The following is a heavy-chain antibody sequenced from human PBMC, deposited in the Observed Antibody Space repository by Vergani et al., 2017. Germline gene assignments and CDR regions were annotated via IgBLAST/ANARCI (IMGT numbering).Heavy chain of an antibody. D-gene: IGHD3-3*01. CDR3: ARDQRDSTIFGAHRYAY. J-gene: IGHJ4*02. CDR1: GFRFSTYA. CDR2: ISASGHDT. Sequence: EVQLVESGGGSVQPGRSLRLSCAASGFRFSTYAMNWVRQAQGKGLEWVSGISASGHDTSYADSVKGRFTISRDSYKNTLYLQMNSLRADDTAIYYCARDQRDSTIFGAHRYAYWGQGSLVTVSS. V-gene: IGHV3-23*04.